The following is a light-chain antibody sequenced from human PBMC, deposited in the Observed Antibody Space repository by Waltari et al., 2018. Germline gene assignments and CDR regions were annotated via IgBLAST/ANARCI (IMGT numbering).Light chain of an antibody. V-gene: IGKV1-9*01. J-gene: IGKJ2*01. CDR1: QVILGY. Sequence: TQLTQSPSSLAASVGDSVTISCRTSQVILGYLAWYQQKPGKAPNRLIYAASTLQSGVPSRFSGSGSGADFTLTISSLRAEDVAVYYCQQYFSTPFTFGQGTRLDIK. CDR3: QQYFSTPFT. CDR2: AAS.